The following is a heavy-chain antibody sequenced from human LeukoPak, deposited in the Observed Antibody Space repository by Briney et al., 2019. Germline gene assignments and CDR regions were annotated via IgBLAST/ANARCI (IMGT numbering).Heavy chain of an antibody. V-gene: IGHV4-34*01. CDR2: INHSGST. Sequence: SETLSLTCAVYGGSFSGYYWSWIRQPPGKGLEWIGEINHSGSTNYNPSLKSRVTISVDTSKNQFSLKLSSVTAADTAVYYCARVNLAGSSVPYDYWGQGTLVTVSS. CDR3: ARVNLAGSSVPYDY. D-gene: IGHD3-10*01. CDR1: GGSFSGYY. J-gene: IGHJ4*02.